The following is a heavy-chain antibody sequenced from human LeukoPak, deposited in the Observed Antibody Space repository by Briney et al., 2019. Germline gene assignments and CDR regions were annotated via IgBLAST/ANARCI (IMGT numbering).Heavy chain of an antibody. V-gene: IGHV3-23*01. D-gene: IGHD2-21*01. CDR3: AKDFRIGYSAHFDY. J-gene: IGHJ4*02. Sequence: GGSLRLPCVGSGFTFRSHAMSWVRQAPEKGLEFVSGIYENGGTTYYADSVKGRFSISRDNSKNTLYLQMDSMRGEDTAVYYCAKDFRIGYSAHFDYWGQGALVTVSS. CDR1: GFTFRSHA. CDR2: IYENGGTT.